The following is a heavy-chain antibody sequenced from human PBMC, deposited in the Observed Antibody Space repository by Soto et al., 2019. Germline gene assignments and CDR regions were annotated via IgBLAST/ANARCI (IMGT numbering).Heavy chain of an antibody. J-gene: IGHJ6*02. Sequence: QVQLVQSGKEVVKPGASVKVSCKASGYTFNSYGFSWVRQAPGQGLEWMGWISPYNDNTKYAQNLQGRVTMTTDTSTSIAYVELRSLRSDDAAVFYCARSDRELPSYGMDVWGQGTTVTVSS. CDR1: GYTFNSYG. D-gene: IGHD3-10*01. V-gene: IGHV1-18*04. CDR2: ISPYNDNT. CDR3: ARSDRELPSYGMDV.